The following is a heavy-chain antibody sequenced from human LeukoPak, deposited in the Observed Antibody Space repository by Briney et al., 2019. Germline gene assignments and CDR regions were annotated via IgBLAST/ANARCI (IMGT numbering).Heavy chain of an antibody. D-gene: IGHD3-10*01. CDR3: ARDLDYYGSGSFFNI. J-gene: IGHJ3*02. CDR2: INRNSGGT. Sequence: ASVKVSCKASGYTFTAYSMHWVRQAPGQGLEWMGWINRNSGGTNYAQKFQGRVTMTRDTSITTAYMELSRLRSDDTAVYYCARDLDYYGSGSFFNIWGQGTMVTVSS. V-gene: IGHV1-2*02. CDR1: GYTFTAYS.